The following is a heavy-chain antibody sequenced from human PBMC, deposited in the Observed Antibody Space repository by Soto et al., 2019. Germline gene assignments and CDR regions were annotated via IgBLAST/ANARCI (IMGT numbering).Heavy chain of an antibody. CDR2: ISGSDGST. CDR1: GFTFSSYA. Sequence: PGGSLRLSCRASGFTFSSYAMNWVRQAPGKGLEWVSVISGSDGSTYYADSVKGRFTISRDNPKNTLYLQMNSLRAEDTAVYYCASRTSGWYFDYWGQGTLVTVSS. CDR3: ASRTSGWYFDY. J-gene: IGHJ4*02. D-gene: IGHD6-19*01. V-gene: IGHV3-23*01.